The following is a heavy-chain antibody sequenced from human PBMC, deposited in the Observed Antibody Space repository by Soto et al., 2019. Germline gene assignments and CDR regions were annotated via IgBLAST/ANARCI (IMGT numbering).Heavy chain of an antibody. CDR1: GFTFSDYY. Sequence: PGGSLRLSCAASGFTFSDYYMSWIRQAPGKGLEWVSYISSSGSTIYYADSVKGRFTISRDNAKNSLYLQMNSLRAEDTAVYYRARAKIVVVINYYGMDVWGQGTTVTAP. CDR3: ARAKIVVVINYYGMDV. J-gene: IGHJ6*02. CDR2: ISSSGSTI. D-gene: IGHD3-22*01. V-gene: IGHV3-11*01.